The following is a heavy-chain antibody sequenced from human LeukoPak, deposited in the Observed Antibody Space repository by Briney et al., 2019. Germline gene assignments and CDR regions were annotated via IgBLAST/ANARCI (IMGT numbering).Heavy chain of an antibody. Sequence: GESLKISCKGSRYTFTSYWIAWVRQMPGKGLEWMGIIYPGDSDTTYSPSFQGQVTISADKSISTAYLQWSSLKASDTAMYYCARRGGRDGYNEGFDYWGQGTLVTVPS. D-gene: IGHD5-24*01. J-gene: IGHJ4*02. CDR1: RYTFTSYW. CDR2: IYPGDSDT. V-gene: IGHV5-51*01. CDR3: ARRGGRDGYNEGFDY.